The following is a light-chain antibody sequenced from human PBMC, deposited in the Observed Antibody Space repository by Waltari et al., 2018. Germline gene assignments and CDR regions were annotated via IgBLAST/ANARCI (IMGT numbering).Light chain of an antibody. CDR2: AAS. V-gene: IGKV1-17*01. J-gene: IGKJ4*01. CDR3: LQHNTYPLT. Sequence: DIQMTQSPSSLSVSVGDRVTIACRASQAFRNDLGWFQQKPGKAPRRLIYAASRLQSGVPSRFSGSGSGTQFTLTISSLQPEDFATYYCLQHNTYPLTFGGGTKVEI. CDR1: QAFRND.